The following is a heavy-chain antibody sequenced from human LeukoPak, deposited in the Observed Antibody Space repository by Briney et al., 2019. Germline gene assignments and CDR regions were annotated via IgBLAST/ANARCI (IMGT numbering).Heavy chain of an antibody. CDR1: GGTFSSYT. CDR3: AIDLGDYGYGMDV. Sequence: SVKVSCKASGGTFSSYTISWVRQAPGQGLEWMGRIIAILGIANYAQKFQGRVTITADKSTSTAYMELSSLRSEDTAVYDCAIDLGDYGYGMDVWGQGTTVTVSS. CDR2: IIAILGIA. J-gene: IGHJ6*02. V-gene: IGHV1-69*02. D-gene: IGHD4-17*01.